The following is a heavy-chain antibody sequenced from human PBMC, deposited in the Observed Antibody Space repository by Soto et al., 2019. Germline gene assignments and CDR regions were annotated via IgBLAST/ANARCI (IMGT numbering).Heavy chain of an antibody. CDR2: INPNSGGT. Sequence: ASVKVSCKASGYTFTGYYMHWVLQAPGQGLEWVGWINPNSGGTNYAQKFQGRVTMTRDTSISTAYMELSRLRSDDTAIYFCARLVYDTRLNYMYFDFWGQGTLVTVSS. CDR3: ARLVYDTRLNYMYFDF. V-gene: IGHV1-2*02. CDR1: GYTFTGYY. J-gene: IGHJ4*02. D-gene: IGHD3-10*01.